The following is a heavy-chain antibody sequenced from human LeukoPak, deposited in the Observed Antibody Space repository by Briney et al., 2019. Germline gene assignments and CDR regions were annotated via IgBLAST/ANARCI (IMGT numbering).Heavy chain of an antibody. CDR2: IIPIFGTT. CDR3: ATETSMDV. CDR1: GGTFSSHA. J-gene: IGHJ6*02. V-gene: IGHV1-69*06. Sequence: GASVKVSCKASGGTFSSHAISWVRQAPGQGLEWMGGIIPIFGTTNYAQKFQGRVTMTEDTSTDTAYMELSSLRSEDTAVYYCATETSMDVWGQGTTVTVSS.